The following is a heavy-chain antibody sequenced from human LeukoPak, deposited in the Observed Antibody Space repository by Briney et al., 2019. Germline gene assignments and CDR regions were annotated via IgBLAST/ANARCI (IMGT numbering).Heavy chain of an antibody. CDR2: INHSGST. CDR1: GGSFSGYY. V-gene: IGHV4-34*01. J-gene: IGHJ5*02. CDR3: ARGLGFDP. Sequence: PSETLSLTRAVYGGSFSGYYWSWIRQPPGKGLEWIGEINHSGSTNYNPSLKSRVTISVDTSKNQFSLKLSSVTAADTAVYYCARGLGFDPWGQGTLVTVSS.